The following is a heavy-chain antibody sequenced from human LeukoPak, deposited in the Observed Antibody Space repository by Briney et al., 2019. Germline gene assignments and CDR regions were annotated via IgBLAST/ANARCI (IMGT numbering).Heavy chain of an antibody. Sequence: PSETLSLTCTVSGGSISSSSYYWGWIRQPPGKGLEWIGSIYYSGSTYYNPSLKSRVTISVDTSKNQFSLKLSSVTAADTAVYYCARRVSGSYYGSDYWGQGTLVTVSS. CDR3: ARRVSGSYYGSDY. CDR2: IYYSGST. J-gene: IGHJ4*02. D-gene: IGHD1-26*01. CDR1: GGSISSSSYY. V-gene: IGHV4-39*01.